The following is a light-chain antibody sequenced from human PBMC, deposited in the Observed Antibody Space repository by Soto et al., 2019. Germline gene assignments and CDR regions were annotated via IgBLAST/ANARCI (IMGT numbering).Light chain of an antibody. CDR1: SSDVGGYDF. J-gene: IGLJ1*01. Sequence: QSALTQPASVSGSPGQSITISCTGTSSDVGGYDFVSWYRQYPGQAPKILIYEVTHRPSGVPDRFSGSKSGNTASLTISGLQAGDEADYYCSSYTSTSSPVFGPGTKVTVL. CDR3: SSYTSTSSPV. CDR2: EVT. V-gene: IGLV2-14*01.